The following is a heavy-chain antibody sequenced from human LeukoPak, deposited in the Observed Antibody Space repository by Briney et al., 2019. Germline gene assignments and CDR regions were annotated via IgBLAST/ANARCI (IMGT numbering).Heavy chain of an antibody. CDR3: ATSRQLLDNWLDP. Sequence: PLETLSLTCTVSGGSISSSSYYWGWIRQPPGKGLEWIGSIYYSGSTYYNPSLKSRLTISVDTSKNQFSLKLSSVTAADTAVYYCATSRQLLDNWLDPWGQGTLVTVSS. V-gene: IGHV4-39*01. CDR2: IYYSGST. CDR1: GGSISSSSYY. J-gene: IGHJ5*02. D-gene: IGHD2-2*01.